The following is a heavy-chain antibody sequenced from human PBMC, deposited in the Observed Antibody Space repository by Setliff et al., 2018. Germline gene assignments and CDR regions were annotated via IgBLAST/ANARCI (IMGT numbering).Heavy chain of an antibody. CDR2: IIHTGSI. V-gene: IGHV4-39*07. CDR1: GGSISSSSYY. J-gene: IGHJ4*02. Sequence: SETLSLTCTVSGGSISSSSYYWGWIRQPPGKRLEWIGEIIHTGSINYNPSLKSRVTISMDTSKNQFSLRVSSVTAADTAVYYCARSFSRREKFLLDYWGQGALVTVSS. CDR3: ARSFSRREKFLLDY.